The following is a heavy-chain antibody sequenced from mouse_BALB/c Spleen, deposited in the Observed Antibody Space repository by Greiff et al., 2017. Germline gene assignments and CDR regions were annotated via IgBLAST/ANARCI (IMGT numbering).Heavy chain of an antibody. CDR2: ISSGGSYT. Sequence: EVMLVESGGDLVKPGGSLKLSCAASGFTFSSYGMSWVRQTPDKRLEWVATISSGGSYTYYPDSVKGRFTISRDNAKNTLYLQMSSLKSEDTAMYYCARHEEYGNYDYAMDYWGQGTSVTVSS. CDR3: ARHEEYGNYDYAMDY. D-gene: IGHD2-10*02. CDR1: GFTFSSYG. V-gene: IGHV5-6*01. J-gene: IGHJ4*01.